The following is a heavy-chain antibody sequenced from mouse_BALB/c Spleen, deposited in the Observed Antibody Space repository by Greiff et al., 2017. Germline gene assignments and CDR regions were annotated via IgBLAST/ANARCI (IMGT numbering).Heavy chain of an antibody. Sequence: EVQGVESGGGLVKPGGSLKLSCAASGFTFSSYTMSWVRQTPEKRLEWVAYISNGGGSTYYPDTVKGRFTISRDNAKNTLYLQMSSLKSEDTAMYYCARQGNYAGAMDYWGQGTSVTVSS. V-gene: IGHV5-12-2*01. D-gene: IGHD2-1*01. CDR3: ARQGNYAGAMDY. CDR1: GFTFSSYT. CDR2: ISNGGGST. J-gene: IGHJ4*01.